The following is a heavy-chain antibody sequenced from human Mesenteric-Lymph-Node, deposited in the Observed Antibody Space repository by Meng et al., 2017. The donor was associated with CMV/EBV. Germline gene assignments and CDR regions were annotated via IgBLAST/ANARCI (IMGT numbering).Heavy chain of an antibody. Sequence: SETLSLTCTVSGYSMSSGYYWGWIRQPPGKGLEWIGTIYVSGSTYYSPSLKSRATISVDTSKNQFSLKLSSVTAADTAVYYCARELSQSNWFDPWGQGTLVTVSS. V-gene: IGHV4-38-2*02. CDR1: GYSMSSGYY. CDR2: IYVSGST. J-gene: IGHJ5*02. CDR3: ARELSQSNWFDP.